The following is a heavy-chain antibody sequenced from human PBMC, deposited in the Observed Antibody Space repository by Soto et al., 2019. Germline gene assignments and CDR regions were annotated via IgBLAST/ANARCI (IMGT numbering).Heavy chain of an antibody. V-gene: IGHV1-46*01. CDR1: GYTFSTYY. CDR3: ASRCSGGSCIDP. Sequence: QVQLVQSGAEVKKPGASVKVSCKASGYTFSTYYLHWVRQAPGQGLEWMGIINPSGGSTDYAQKFQGRVTMTSDTSTSTVYMELTSVRFDDTAVYYCASRCSGGSCIDPWGQGTLVTVCS. J-gene: IGHJ5*02. CDR2: INPSGGST. D-gene: IGHD2-15*01.